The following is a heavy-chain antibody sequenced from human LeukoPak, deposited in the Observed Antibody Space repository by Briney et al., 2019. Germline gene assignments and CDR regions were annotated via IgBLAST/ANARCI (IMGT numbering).Heavy chain of an antibody. J-gene: IGHJ3*02. CDR2: IYYSGST. CDR1: GGSISGSSYY. Sequence: SETLSLTCTVSGGSISGSSYYWGWIRQPPGKGLEWIGSIYYSGSTYYNPSLKSRVTISVDTSKNQFSLKLSSVTAADTAVYYCANGANCSGGSCYPAGAFDIWGQGTMVTVSS. D-gene: IGHD2-15*01. CDR3: ANGANCSGGSCYPAGAFDI. V-gene: IGHV4-39*01.